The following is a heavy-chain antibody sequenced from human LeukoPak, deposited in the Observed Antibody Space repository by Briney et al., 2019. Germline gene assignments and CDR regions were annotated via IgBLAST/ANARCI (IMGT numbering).Heavy chain of an antibody. D-gene: IGHD3-22*01. CDR2: ISHDGSNK. CDR1: GFPFSDYG. V-gene: IGHV3-30*03. Sequence: GGSLRLSCAASGFPFSDYGMYWVRQAPGKGLEWLAVISHDGSNKHYADSVKGRFTISRDKAKNSLYLQMNSLRAEDTAVYYCASIYDSLFDIWGQGTMVTVSS. J-gene: IGHJ3*02. CDR3: ASIYDSLFDI.